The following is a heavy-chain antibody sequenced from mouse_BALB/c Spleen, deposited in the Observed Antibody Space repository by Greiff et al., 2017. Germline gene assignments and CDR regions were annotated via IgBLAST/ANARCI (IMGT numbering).Heavy chain of an antibody. V-gene: IGHV5-6-5*01. CDR3: ARGSNWSWFAY. Sequence: EVQVVESGGGLVKPGGSLKLSCAASGFTFSSYAMSWVRQTPEKRLEWVASISSGGSTYYPDSVKGRFTISRDNARNILYLQMSSLRSEDTAMYYCARGSNWSWFAYWGQGTLVTVSA. CDR1: GFTFSSYA. D-gene: IGHD4-1*01. J-gene: IGHJ3*01. CDR2: ISSGGST.